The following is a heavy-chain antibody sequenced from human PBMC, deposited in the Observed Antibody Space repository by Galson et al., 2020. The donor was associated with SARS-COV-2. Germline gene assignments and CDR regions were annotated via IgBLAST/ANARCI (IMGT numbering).Heavy chain of an antibody. CDR1: GLPLSDCA. D-gene: IGHD1-26*01. CDR3: AREGGSGIVAAPTDY. CDR2: IWYDGSNK. Sequence: GESLKISCAASGLPLSDCATHWVRQAPGKGLEWVAVIWYDGSNKYYADSAKGRFTISRDNSKNTLYLQMNSLRAEDTAVYYCAREGGSGIVAAPTDYWGQGTLVTVSS. V-gene: IGHV3-33*01. J-gene: IGHJ4*02.